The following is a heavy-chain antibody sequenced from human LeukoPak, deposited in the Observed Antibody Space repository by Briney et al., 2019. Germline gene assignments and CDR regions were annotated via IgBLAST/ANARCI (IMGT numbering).Heavy chain of an antibody. D-gene: IGHD3-16*02. CDR3: ASGYYDYVWGSYRSWWD. CDR1: GFTFSSYY. J-gene: IGHJ4*02. Sequence: GGSLRLSCVASGFTFSSYYMSWVRQAPGKGLEWVANIKEDGSERYYVDSMKGRFTISRDNAKNSLYLQMNSLRAEDTAVYYCASGYYDYVWGSYRSWWDWGQGTLVTVSS. V-gene: IGHV3-7*01. CDR2: IKEDGSER.